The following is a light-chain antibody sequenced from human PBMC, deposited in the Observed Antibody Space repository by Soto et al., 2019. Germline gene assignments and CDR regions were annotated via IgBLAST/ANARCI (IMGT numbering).Light chain of an antibody. CDR1: QSISTH. J-gene: IGKJ4*01. Sequence: DIQMTQSPCSLSASVGDRVAITFRASQSISTHLSWYQQKPGKAPKLLIYAASSLQSWVPSRFTGSGSGTDFTLTISSLQSEDFAVYYCQHYNNWPLTFGGGTK. CDR2: AAS. CDR3: QHYNNWPLT. V-gene: IGKV1-39*01.